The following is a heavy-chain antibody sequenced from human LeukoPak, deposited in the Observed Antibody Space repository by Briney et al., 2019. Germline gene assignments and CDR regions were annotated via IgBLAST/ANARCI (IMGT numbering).Heavy chain of an antibody. CDR1: GFIFSQYS. D-gene: IGHD5-12*01. CDR3: ARDAGNSGYGCDL. CDR2: IRSTGDT. J-gene: IGHJ5*02. V-gene: IGHV3-48*01. Sequence: GGSLRLSCAASGFIFSQYSINWVRQAPGKGLEWVSHIRSTGDTFYADSVKGRFTISRDDARNSLYLQMNSLRAEDTAMYYCARDAGNSGYGCDLWGQGTLVTVSS.